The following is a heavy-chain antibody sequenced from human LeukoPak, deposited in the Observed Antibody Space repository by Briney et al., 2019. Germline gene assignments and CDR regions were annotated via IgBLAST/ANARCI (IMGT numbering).Heavy chain of an antibody. CDR1: GFTFSSHS. J-gene: IGHJ4*02. D-gene: IGHD3-22*01. CDR3: ARGAYYYED. Sequence: GGSLRLSCAASGFTFSSHSMNWVRQAPGKGLEWVSYISSSSSTIYYADSVKGRFTISRDNAKNSLYLQMNSLRAEDTAVYYCARGAYYYEDWGQGTLVTASS. V-gene: IGHV3-48*01. CDR2: ISSSSSTI.